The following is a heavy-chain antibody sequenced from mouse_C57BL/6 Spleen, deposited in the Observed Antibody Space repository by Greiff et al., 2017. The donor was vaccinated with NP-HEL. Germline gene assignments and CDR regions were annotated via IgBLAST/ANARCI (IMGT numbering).Heavy chain of an antibody. V-gene: IGHV3-6*01. Sequence: EVKLQESGPGLVKPSQSLSLTCSVTGYSITSGYYWNWIRQFPGNKLEWMGYISYDGSNNYNPSLKNRISITRDTSKNQFFLKLNSVTTEDTATYYCARRFYDYDGGFAYWGQGTLVTVSA. CDR2: ISYDGSN. D-gene: IGHD2-4*01. J-gene: IGHJ3*01. CDR3: ARRFYDYDGGFAY. CDR1: GYSITSGYY.